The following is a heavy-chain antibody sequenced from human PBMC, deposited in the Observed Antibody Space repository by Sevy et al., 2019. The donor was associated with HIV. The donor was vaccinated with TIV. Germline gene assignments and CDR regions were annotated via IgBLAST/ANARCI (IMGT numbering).Heavy chain of an antibody. D-gene: IGHD1-1*01. CDR1: GFTFSAYA. J-gene: IGHJ4*02. V-gene: IGHV3-30-3*01. Sequence: GGSLRLSCAASGFTFSAYAMHWVRQAPGKGLEWVAVMSYDGSNKYYADSVKGRFTISRDNSKNTLYLQMNSLRAEDTAVYYCARLGRNEGYFDYWGQGTLVTVSS. CDR3: ARLGRNEGYFDY. CDR2: MSYDGSNK.